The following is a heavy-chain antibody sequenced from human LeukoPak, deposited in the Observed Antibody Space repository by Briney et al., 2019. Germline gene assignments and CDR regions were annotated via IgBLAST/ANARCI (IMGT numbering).Heavy chain of an antibody. J-gene: IGHJ5*02. CDR2: VFYNGAT. CDR1: GGSISSYY. D-gene: IGHD2-2*01. Sequence: PSETLSLTCTVSGGSISSYYWSWIRQPPGKGLEWIGTVFYNGATQYSPSLRSRVTISIDTSTNQFSLKLTSVTAADTAVYYCARGRKYQLLRGGNWFDPWGQGTLVTVSS. V-gene: IGHV4-59*12. CDR3: ARGRKYQLLRGGNWFDP.